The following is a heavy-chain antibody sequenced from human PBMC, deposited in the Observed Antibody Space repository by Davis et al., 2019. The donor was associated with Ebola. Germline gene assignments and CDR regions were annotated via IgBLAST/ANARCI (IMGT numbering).Heavy chain of an antibody. D-gene: IGHD1-1*01. V-gene: IGHV3-66*04. CDR3: TRHINWAFDY. J-gene: IGHJ4*02. Sequence: PGGSLRLSCAASGLNVETNFIHWVRQAPGKGLEWLSVIFDTGETHYGDSVKGRFTISRDNTKNSLYLQMDSLRAEDTAVYYCTRHINWAFDYWGQGTLVTVSS. CDR2: IFDTGET. CDR1: GLNVETNF.